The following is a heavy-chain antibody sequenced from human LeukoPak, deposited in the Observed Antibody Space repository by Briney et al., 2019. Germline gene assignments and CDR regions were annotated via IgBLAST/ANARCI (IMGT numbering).Heavy chain of an antibody. CDR1: SGSVNSYY. J-gene: IGHJ4*02. V-gene: IGHV4-59*08. CDR3: ARHGRGVRGVILDFDY. Sequence: SETLSLTCTVSSGSVNSYYWSWIRQPPGKGLEWIGYIYYSGSTNYNPSLKSRVTISVDTSKNQFSLKLSSVTAADTAVYYCARHGRGVRGVILDFDYWGQGTLVTVSS. D-gene: IGHD3-10*01. CDR2: IYYSGST.